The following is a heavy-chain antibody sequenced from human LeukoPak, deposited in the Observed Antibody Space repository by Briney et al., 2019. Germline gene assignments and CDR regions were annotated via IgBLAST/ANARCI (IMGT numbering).Heavy chain of an antibody. CDR2: MYSGGST. D-gene: IGHD1-26*01. Sequence: PGGSLRLSCAASGFSVNSNYMNWVRQAPGKGLEWVSVMYSGGSTYSADSVKDRFIISRDNSKNTLYLQMSRLRAADTAVYYCARDHSRTYGALDLWGQGTMVTVSS. CDR1: GFSVNSNY. CDR3: ARDHSRTYGALDL. J-gene: IGHJ3*01. V-gene: IGHV3-66*01.